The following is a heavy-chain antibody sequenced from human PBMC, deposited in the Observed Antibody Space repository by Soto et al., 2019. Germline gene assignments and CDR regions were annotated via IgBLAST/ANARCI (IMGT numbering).Heavy chain of an antibody. D-gene: IGHD3-3*01. CDR2: IYYSGST. Sequence: SETLSLTCTVSGGSISSSSYYWGWIRQPPGKGLQWIGSIYYSGSTYYNPSLKSRVNISVDTSKNQFSLKLSSVTAADTAVYYCASHLLEWLLSLPRWPYYFDYWGQGTLVTVSS. CDR1: GGSISSSSYY. V-gene: IGHV4-39*01. J-gene: IGHJ4*02. CDR3: ASHLLEWLLSLPRWPYYFDY.